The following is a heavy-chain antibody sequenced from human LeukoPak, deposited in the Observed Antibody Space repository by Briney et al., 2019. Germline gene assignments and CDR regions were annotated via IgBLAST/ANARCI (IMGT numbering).Heavy chain of an antibody. D-gene: IGHD2-2*01. CDR1: GFTFSSYG. CDR3: AKDQPLSTLDY. V-gene: IGHV3-30*18. J-gene: IGHJ4*02. CDR2: ISYDGSNK. Sequence: GGSLRLSCAASGFTFSSYGMHWVRQAPGKGLEWVAVISYDGSNKYYADSVKGRFTISRDNSKNTLYLQMNSLRAEDTAVYYCAKDQPLSTLDYWGQGTLVTVSS.